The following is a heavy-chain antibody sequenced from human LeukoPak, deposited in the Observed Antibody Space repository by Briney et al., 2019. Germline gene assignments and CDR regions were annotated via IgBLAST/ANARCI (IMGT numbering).Heavy chain of an antibody. J-gene: IGHJ4*02. V-gene: IGHV3-23*01. CDR1: GFTFSNHG. CDR3: ARDPPSGRGYFDY. CDR2: ISPSGDIT. Sequence: GGSLRLSCAASGFTFSNHGMNWVRQAPGKGLEWVSGISPSGDITYYADSVKGRFTISRDNSKNTLYLQMNSLRAEDTAVYYCARDPPSGRGYFDYWGQGTLVTVSS.